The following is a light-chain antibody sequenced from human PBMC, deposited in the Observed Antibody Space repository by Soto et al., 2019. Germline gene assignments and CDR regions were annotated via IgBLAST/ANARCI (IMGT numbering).Light chain of an antibody. CDR1: QSLEYSDGNTY. V-gene: IGKV2-30*01. CDR3: MQNTHWPPRT. Sequence: DVVMTQSPLSLPVTLGQPASISCRSSQSLEYSDGNTYLNWFHQRPGQSPRRRIYKVSNRDSGVPDRFSGSGSGTDFTLRISRVEAEDVGIYYCMQNTHWPPRTFGQGTKVEIK. CDR2: KVS. J-gene: IGKJ1*01.